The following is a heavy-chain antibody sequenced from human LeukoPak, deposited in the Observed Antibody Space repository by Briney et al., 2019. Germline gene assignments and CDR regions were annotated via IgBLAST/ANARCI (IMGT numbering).Heavy chain of an antibody. CDR2: ISSSSGTI. Sequence: SGGSLRLSCAASGFTFSRYSMNWVRQAPGKGLEWVSYISSSSGTIYYAESVKGRFTISRDNAKNSLFLQMNSLRAEDTAVYYCARDAGNSGYGCDLWGQGTLVTVSS. V-gene: IGHV3-48*01. CDR3: ARDAGNSGYGCDL. J-gene: IGHJ5*02. CDR1: GFTFSRYS. D-gene: IGHD5-12*01.